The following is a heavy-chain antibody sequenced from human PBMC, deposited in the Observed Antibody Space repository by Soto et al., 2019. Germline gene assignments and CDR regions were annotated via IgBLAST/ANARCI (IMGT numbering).Heavy chain of an antibody. CDR1: GFTFSSYS. CDR2: ISSSSSYI. D-gene: IGHD3-3*01. CDR3: ARDIYDFWSGYYLLFDY. Sequence: PGGSLRLSCAASGFTFSSYSMNWVRQAPGKGLEWVSSISSSSSYIYYADSVKGRFTISRDNAKNSLYLQMNSLRAEDTAVYYCARDIYDFWSGYYLLFDYWGQGTLVTVSS. V-gene: IGHV3-21*01. J-gene: IGHJ4*02.